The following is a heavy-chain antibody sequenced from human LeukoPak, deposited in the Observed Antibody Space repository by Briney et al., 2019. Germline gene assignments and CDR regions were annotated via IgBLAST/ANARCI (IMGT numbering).Heavy chain of an antibody. CDR2: IYSSGNT. V-gene: IGHV4-4*07. Sequence: PSETLSLTCTVSGGSISSYYWSWIRQSAGKGLEWIGRIYSSGNTNYNPSLKSRVTMSVDMSKKQFSLRLSSVTAADTAVYYCARRVVVTAIHWFDPWGQGTLVTVSS. J-gene: IGHJ5*02. CDR3: ARRVVVTAIHWFDP. CDR1: GGSISSYY. D-gene: IGHD2-21*02.